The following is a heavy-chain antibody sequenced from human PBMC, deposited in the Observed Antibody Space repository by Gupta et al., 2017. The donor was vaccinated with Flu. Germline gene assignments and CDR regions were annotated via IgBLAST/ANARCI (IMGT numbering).Heavy chain of an antibody. J-gene: IGHJ3*01. CDR2: ISQDGNNE. V-gene: IGHV3-30*18. D-gene: IGHD6-13*01. Sequence: GLEGVASISQDGNNEYYEGSVKGRITLSRDISRSTLYMQMNSMTAEDTAVYYCAKGSSYTTNWYETFDVWGQGPMVTVSS. CDR3: AKGSSYTTNWYETFDV.